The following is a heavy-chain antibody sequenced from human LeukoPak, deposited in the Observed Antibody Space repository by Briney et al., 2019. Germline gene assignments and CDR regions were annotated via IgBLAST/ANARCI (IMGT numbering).Heavy chain of an antibody. CDR1: GFTFSSYS. Sequence: GGSLRLSCAASGFTFSSYSMNWVRQAPGKGLEWVSSISSSSSYIYYADSVKGRFTISRDNAKNSLYLQMNSLRAEDTAVYYCARDESAGVYMDVWGKGTTVTVSS. J-gene: IGHJ6*03. V-gene: IGHV3-21*01. CDR2: ISSSSSYI. CDR3: ARDESAGVYMDV. D-gene: IGHD6-13*01.